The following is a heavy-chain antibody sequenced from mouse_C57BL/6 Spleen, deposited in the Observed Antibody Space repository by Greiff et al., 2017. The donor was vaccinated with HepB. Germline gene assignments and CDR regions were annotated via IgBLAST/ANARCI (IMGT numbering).Heavy chain of an antibody. CDR2: IDPANGNT. D-gene: IGHD2-3*01. CDR3: ARPLYDPAWFAY. CDR1: GFNIKNTY. V-gene: IGHV14-3*01. J-gene: IGHJ3*01. Sequence: VQLQQSVAELVRPGASVKLSCTASGFNIKNTYMQWVKQRPEQGLEWIGRIDPANGNTKYATKFQGKATITADTSSNTAYLQLSSLTSEDTAIYYCARPLYDPAWFAYWGQGTLVTVSA.